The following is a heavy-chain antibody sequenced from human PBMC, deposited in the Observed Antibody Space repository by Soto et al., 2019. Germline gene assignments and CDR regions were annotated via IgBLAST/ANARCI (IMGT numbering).Heavy chain of an antibody. J-gene: IGHJ6*03. CDR1: GFTFSSYW. CDR3: ARGITMVRGGRTENYYYYYMDV. CDR2: IKQDGSEK. V-gene: IGHV3-7*01. Sequence: GGSLRLSCAASGFTFSSYWMSWVRQAPGKGLEWVANIKQDGSEKYYVDSVKGRFTISRDNAKNSLYLQMNSLRAEDTAVYYCARGITMVRGGRTENYYYYYMDVWGKGTTVTVSS. D-gene: IGHD3-10*01.